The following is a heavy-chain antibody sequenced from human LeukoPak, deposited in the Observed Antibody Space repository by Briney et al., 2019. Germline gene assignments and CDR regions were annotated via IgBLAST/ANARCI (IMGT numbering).Heavy chain of an antibody. Sequence: ASVKVSCKVSGYTLTELSMHWVRQAPGKGLEWMGGFDPEDGETIYAQKFQGRVTMTEDTSTDTAYMELSSLRSEDTAVYYCARGGGYSTTNWFDPWGQGTLVTVSS. D-gene: IGHD3-3*01. V-gene: IGHV1-24*01. CDR3: ARGGGYSTTNWFDP. CDR2: FDPEDGET. CDR1: GYTLTELS. J-gene: IGHJ5*02.